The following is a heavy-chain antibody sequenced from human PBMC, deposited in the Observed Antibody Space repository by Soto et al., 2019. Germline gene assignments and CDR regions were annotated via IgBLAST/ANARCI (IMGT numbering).Heavy chain of an antibody. Sequence: GGSLRLSCAASGFTFSSYAMHWVRQAPGKGLEYVSAISSNGGSTYYANSVKGRFTISRDNAKKSLFLQMNSLTAEDTAVYYCARDGRYFGYWGQGTLVTVSS. D-gene: IGHD3-9*01. J-gene: IGHJ4*02. V-gene: IGHV3-64*01. CDR2: ISSNGGST. CDR3: ARDGRYFGY. CDR1: GFTFSSYA.